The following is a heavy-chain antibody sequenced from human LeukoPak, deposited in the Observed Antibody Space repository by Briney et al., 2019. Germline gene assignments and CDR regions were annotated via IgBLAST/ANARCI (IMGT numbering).Heavy chain of an antibody. D-gene: IGHD3-16*01. J-gene: IGHJ5*02. CDR2: ISSDGGWT. CDR1: GFTFSSYW. V-gene: IGHV3-74*01. Sequence: PGGSLRLSCAASGFTFSSYWMDWVRQAPEKGLVWVSRISSDGGWTRYADSVKGRFTISRDNAQNTLYLQMNSLRAEDMAVYYCVSYGRPWGQGTLVTVSS. CDR3: VSYGRP.